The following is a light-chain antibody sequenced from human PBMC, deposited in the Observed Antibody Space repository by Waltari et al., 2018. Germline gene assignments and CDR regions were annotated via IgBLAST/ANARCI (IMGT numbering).Light chain of an antibody. V-gene: IGLV1-44*01. Sequence: QSVLTQAPSASGTPGPRVIISCSGSSSNIGNTPVNWYQQVPGTAPKLLIFYNNERPSGVPDRLSGSKSGTSASLAISGLQSEDEADYYCASWDDGLNGWVFGGGTRLTVL. CDR2: YNN. J-gene: IGLJ3*02. CDR1: SSNIGNTP. CDR3: ASWDDGLNGWV.